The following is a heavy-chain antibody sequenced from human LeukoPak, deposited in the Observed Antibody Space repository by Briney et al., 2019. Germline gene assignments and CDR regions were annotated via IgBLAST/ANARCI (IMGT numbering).Heavy chain of an antibody. D-gene: IGHD6-13*01. CDR2: INNSGST. V-gene: IGHV4-34*01. J-gene: IGHJ4*02. CDR3: ARGVYIAAAQYGY. CDR1: GGSFSGYY. Sequence: PSETLSLTCAVYGGSFSGYYWGWIRQPPGKGLEWIGEINNSGSTNYNPSLKSRVTISVDTSKNQFSLKLSSVTAADTAVYYCARGVYIAAAQYGYWGQGTLVTVSS.